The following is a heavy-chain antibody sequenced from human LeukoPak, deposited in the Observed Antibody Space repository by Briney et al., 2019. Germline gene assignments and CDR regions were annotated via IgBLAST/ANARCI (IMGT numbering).Heavy chain of an antibody. CDR3: AKDLWVYSYGRTADY. CDR1: GFTFSGFA. J-gene: IGHJ4*02. CDR2: IRYDGSNK. Sequence: GGSLRLSCVASGFTFSGFAMIWVRQAPGKGLEWVTFIRYDGSNKYYADSVKGRFTISRDNSKNTLYLQMNSLRAEDTAVYYCAKDLWVYSYGRTADYWGQGTLVTVSS. V-gene: IGHV3-30*02. D-gene: IGHD5-18*01.